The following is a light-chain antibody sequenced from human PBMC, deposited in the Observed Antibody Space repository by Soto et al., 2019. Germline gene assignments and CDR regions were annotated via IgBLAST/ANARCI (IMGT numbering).Light chain of an antibody. CDR3: QQYIRWPLT. CDR1: QSVSSN. V-gene: IGKV3-15*01. Sequence: EIVLTQSPATLSVSPGERATLSCRASQSVSSNLAWYQQKPGQAPSLLIYGASTRATGTPAGLSGSGSGTEFTLTISSLQSEDFAVYYCQQYIRWPLTFGGGTKVGI. J-gene: IGKJ4*01. CDR2: GAS.